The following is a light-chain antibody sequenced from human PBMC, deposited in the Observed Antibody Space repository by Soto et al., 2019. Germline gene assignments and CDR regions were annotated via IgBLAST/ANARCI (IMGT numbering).Light chain of an antibody. CDR1: SSDIGGYNY. V-gene: IGLV2-14*01. Sequence: QSALTQPASVSGSPGQSITISCTGSSSDIGGYNYVSWYQQYPGKAPKLMIYEVSNRPSGISNRFSASKSGNMASLTISGLQAEDETDYYCSSYTNSDTWVFGGGTKVTVL. J-gene: IGLJ3*02. CDR2: EVS. CDR3: SSYTNSDTWV.